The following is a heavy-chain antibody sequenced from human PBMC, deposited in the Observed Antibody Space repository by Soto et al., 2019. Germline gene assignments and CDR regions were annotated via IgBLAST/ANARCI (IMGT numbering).Heavy chain of an antibody. V-gene: IGHV3-48*02. D-gene: IGHD5-18*01. CDR2: ISGSGATK. CDR1: GFTFSSHS. CDR3: ARAIRGFSYVVDY. J-gene: IGHJ4*02. Sequence: GGSLRLSCAASGFTFSSHSINWVRQAPGKGLEWVSYISGSGATKYYADSVKGRFTISRDNARNSLYLQMSSLSDEDTAVYYCARAIRGFSYVVDYWGQGTLVTVSS.